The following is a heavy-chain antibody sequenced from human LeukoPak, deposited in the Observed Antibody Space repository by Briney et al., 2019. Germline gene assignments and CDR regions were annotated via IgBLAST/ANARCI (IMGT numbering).Heavy chain of an antibody. CDR3: ARVGALNRAYPLDY. CDR1: GFTLTNYA. CDR2: LGTAGDT. V-gene: IGHV3-13*01. D-gene: IGHD2-21*01. Sequence: GGSLRLSCATSGFTLTNYAMHWVRQPAGEGLEWVSALGTAGDTFYPGSVKGRFSISRDNAKKSLFLQMNSLRAEDTAVYYCARVGALNRAYPLDYWGQGTLVTVSS. J-gene: IGHJ4*02.